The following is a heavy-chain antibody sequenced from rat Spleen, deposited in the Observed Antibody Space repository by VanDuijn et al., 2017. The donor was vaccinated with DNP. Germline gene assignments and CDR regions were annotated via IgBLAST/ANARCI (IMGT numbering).Heavy chain of an antibody. V-gene: IGHV2-30*01. Sequence: QVQLKESGPGLVQPSQTLSLTCTVSGFSLTSYNVHWVRQPTGKGLEWMGIIWTGGSTDYNSALKSRLSISRDTSKSQVFLEMNSLQTEDTAFYLCTGVDSYPGLPFEYWGQGVMVTVSS. D-gene: IGHD1-4*01. J-gene: IGHJ2*01. CDR3: TGVDSYPGLPFEY. CDR2: IWTGGST. CDR1: GFSLTSYN.